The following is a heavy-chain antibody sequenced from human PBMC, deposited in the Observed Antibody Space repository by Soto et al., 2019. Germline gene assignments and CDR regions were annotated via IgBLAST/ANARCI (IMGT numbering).Heavy chain of an antibody. CDR3: AREGSERGGMDV. Sequence: GGALRLSFAASGFIFSTYDMHWVRPATGKGLEWVSAMTTAGDTYYPGSVKGRFTISRENAKNSLYLQMNSLRAEDTAVYYCAREGSERGGMDVWGQGTTVTVSS. CDR2: MTTAGDT. V-gene: IGHV3-13*01. J-gene: IGHJ6*02. CDR1: GFIFSTYD.